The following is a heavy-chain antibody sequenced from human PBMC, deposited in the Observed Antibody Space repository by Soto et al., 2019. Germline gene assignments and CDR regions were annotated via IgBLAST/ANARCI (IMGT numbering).Heavy chain of an antibody. Sequence: SETLSLTCTVSGGSISSYYWSWIRQPPGKGLEWIGYIYYSGSTYYNPSLKSRVTISVDTSKNQFSLKLSSVTAADTAVYYCARAITMVRGVIKLRYFDYWGQGTLVTVSS. D-gene: IGHD3-10*01. CDR1: GGSISSYY. J-gene: IGHJ4*02. CDR3: ARAITMVRGVIKLRYFDY. V-gene: IGHV4-59*08. CDR2: IYYSGST.